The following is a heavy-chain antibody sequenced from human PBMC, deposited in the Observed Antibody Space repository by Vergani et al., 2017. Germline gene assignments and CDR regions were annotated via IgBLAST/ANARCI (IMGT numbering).Heavy chain of an antibody. CDR3: ARAAVAGPVDWFDP. CDR1: GGSFSGYY. J-gene: IGHJ5*02. D-gene: IGHD6-19*01. V-gene: IGHV4-34*01. Sequence: QVQLQQWGAGLLKPSETLSLTCAVYGGSFSGYYWSWIRQPPGKGLEWIGEINHSGSTNYNPSLKSRVPISVDTSKNQFSLKLSSVTAADTAVYYCARAAVAGPVDWFDPWGQGTLVTVSS. CDR2: INHSGST.